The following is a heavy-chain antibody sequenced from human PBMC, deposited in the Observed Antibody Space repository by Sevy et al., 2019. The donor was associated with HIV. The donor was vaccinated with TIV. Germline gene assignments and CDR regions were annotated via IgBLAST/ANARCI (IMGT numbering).Heavy chain of an antibody. CDR3: ARHKRSIAAEYFDY. D-gene: IGHD6-25*01. V-gene: IGHV4-39*01. J-gene: IGHJ4*02. Sequence: SETLSLTCTVSGGSISSSSDYWGWIRQPPGKGLEWIGSIYYSGSTYYNPSLKSRVTISVDTSKNQFSLKLSSVTAADTAVYYCARHKRSIAAEYFDYWGQGTLVTVSS. CDR2: IYYSGST. CDR1: GGSISSSSDY.